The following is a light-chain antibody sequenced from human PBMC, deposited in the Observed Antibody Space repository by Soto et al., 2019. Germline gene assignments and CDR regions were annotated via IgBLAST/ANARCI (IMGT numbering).Light chain of an antibody. Sequence: EIVLTQSPATLSLSPGERATLSCRASQSVSSYLAWYQQKLGQAPRLLIYDASNRATGIPARFSGSGSGTDFTLTISSLEPEDFAVYYCQQRSNWPRTFGQGTKLEIQ. CDR2: DAS. CDR1: QSVSSY. CDR3: QQRSNWPRT. J-gene: IGKJ2*01. V-gene: IGKV3-11*01.